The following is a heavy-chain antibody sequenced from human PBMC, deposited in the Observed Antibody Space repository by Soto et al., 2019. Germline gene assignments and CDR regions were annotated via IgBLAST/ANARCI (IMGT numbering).Heavy chain of an antibody. V-gene: IGHV1-2*04. J-gene: IGHJ6*02. D-gene: IGHD4-4*01. CDR2: INPKSGGT. CDR1: GYSFTDYH. CDR3: AREYSNYYYYGMDV. Sequence: GASVKVSCKASGYSFTDYHIHWVRQAPGQGLEWLGRINPKSGGTSTAQKFQGWVTMTTDTSISTASMELTRLTPDDTAIYYCAREYSNYYYYGMDVWGQGTTVTVS.